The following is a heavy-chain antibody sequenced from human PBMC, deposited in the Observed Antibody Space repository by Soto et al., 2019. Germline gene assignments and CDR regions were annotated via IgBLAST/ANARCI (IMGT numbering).Heavy chain of an antibody. D-gene: IGHD3-22*01. Sequence: EVQLVESGGGLVQPGGSLRLSCAASGFTFSDHYMDWVRQAPGKGLEWVGRTRNKANSYTTEYAASVKGRFTISRDDSKNSLYMQMNSLKTEVTAVYYGAGVVVVISDAFDIWGQGTMVTVSS. J-gene: IGHJ3*02. V-gene: IGHV3-72*01. CDR1: GFTFSDHY. CDR3: AGVVVVISDAFDI. CDR2: TRNKANSYTT.